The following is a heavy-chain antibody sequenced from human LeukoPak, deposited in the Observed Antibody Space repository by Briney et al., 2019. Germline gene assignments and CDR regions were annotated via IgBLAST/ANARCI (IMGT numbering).Heavy chain of an antibody. CDR3: AKYEPSTVTPPFGF. J-gene: IGHJ4*02. CDR1: GFTFSNYA. D-gene: IGHD4-17*01. Sequence: PGGSLRLSCAASGFTFSNYAMGWVRQAPGMGLEWVSIISDSGDSTYSADSVKGRFTTSRDNSKNTLYLQMRTLRAEDTAIYYCAKYEPSTVTPPFGFWGRATLVTVSS. V-gene: IGHV3-23*01. CDR2: ISDSGDST.